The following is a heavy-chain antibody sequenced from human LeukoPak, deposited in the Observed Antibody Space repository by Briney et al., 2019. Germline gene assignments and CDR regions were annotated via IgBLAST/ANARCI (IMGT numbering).Heavy chain of an antibody. CDR3: AKETPSNYYDSSGYFDY. Sequence: QPGGSLRLSCAASGFNLRSYEMNWVRQAPGKGLERVAFIRYDGSNKYYADSVKGRFTISRDNSKNTLYLQMNSLRAEDTALYYCAKETPSNYYDSSGYFDYWGQGTLVTVSS. J-gene: IGHJ4*02. CDR2: IRYDGSNK. V-gene: IGHV3-30*02. D-gene: IGHD3-22*01. CDR1: GFNLRSYE.